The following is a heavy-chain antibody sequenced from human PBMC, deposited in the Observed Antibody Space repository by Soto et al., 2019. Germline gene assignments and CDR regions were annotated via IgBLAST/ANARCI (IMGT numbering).Heavy chain of an antibody. Sequence: GGSLRLSCAASGFTFCRYWMHWVRQAPGKGLVWVSRINSDGSDTYYADSVKGRFTISRDNAKNTVYLQMNSLRAEDTAVYYCASPYMYRGGLYFYGRGVGGKGTTVTVS. CDR1: GFTFCRYW. V-gene: IGHV3-74*01. CDR2: INSDGSDT. J-gene: IGHJ6*04. CDR3: ASPYMYRGGLYFYGRGV. D-gene: IGHD2-15*01.